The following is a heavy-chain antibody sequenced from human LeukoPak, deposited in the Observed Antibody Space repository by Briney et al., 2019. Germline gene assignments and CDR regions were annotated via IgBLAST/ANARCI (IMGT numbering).Heavy chain of an antibody. CDR2: ISSSSSYI. CDR1: GFTFSSYS. J-gene: IGHJ4*02. V-gene: IGHV3-21*01. CDR3: ARVGGGYYYDSSGYLDY. D-gene: IGHD3-22*01. Sequence: KSGGSLRLSCAASGFTFSSYSMNWVRQAPGKGLEWVSSISSSSSYIYYADSVKGRFTISRDNAKNSLYLQMNSLRAEDTAVYYCARVGGGYYYDSSGYLDYWGQGTLVTVSS.